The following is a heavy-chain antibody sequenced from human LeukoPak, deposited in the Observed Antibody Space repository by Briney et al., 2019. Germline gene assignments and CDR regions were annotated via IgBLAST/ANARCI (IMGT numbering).Heavy chain of an antibody. D-gene: IGHD3-10*01. V-gene: IGHV1-46*01. CDR3: ARDKEEVAHYDWFDP. J-gene: IGHJ5*02. CDR1: GYPFSSYY. Sequence: ASVKVSCKTSGYPFSSYYMYWVRQAPGQGLEWMGIFEPISGTKRVAEKFQGRVNMTRDTATSTVYMELSSLRPEDTAMYYCARDKEEVAHYDWFDPWGQGTQVTVSS. CDR2: FEPISGTK.